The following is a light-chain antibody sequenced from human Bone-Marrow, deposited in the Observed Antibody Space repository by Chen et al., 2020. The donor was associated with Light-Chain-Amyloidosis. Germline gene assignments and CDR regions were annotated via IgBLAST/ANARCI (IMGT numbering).Light chain of an antibody. CDR1: DLPTKY. J-gene: IGLJ2*01. V-gene: IGLV3-25*03. CDR3: QSADSSGTYEVI. CDR2: RDT. Sequence: SYELTQPPSVSVSPGQTARITGSGDDLPTKYAYWYQQKPGQTPVLVIHRDTERPSGISERFSGSSSGTTSTLTISGVQAEDEADYHCQSADSSGTYEVIFGGETKLTVL.